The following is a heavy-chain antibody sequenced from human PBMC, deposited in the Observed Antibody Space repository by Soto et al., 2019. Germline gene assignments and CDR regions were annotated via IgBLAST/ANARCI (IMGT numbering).Heavy chain of an antibody. D-gene: IGHD2-15*01. CDR2: ISGSGVST. Sequence: EVQLLESGGGLVQPGGSLRLSCAASGFTFNNYAMSWVRQTPGEGLEWVSAISGSGVSTYYADSVRGRFTISRDNSKNTLYLQMNSLGADDTAVYYCVKETLRYGSYAPFDYWGQGTLVTVSS. J-gene: IGHJ4*02. V-gene: IGHV3-23*01. CDR3: VKETLRYGSYAPFDY. CDR1: GFTFNNYA.